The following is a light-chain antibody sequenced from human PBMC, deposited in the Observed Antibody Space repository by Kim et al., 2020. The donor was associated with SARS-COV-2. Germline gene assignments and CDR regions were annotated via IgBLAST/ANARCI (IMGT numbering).Light chain of an antibody. J-gene: IGLJ2*01. V-gene: IGLV2-14*03. CDR2: DVS. CDR3: SSYTSSSTLEVV. Sequence: QSALTQPASVSGSPGQSITISCTGTSSDVGGYNFVSWYQQHPGKAPKLMIYDVSNRPSGVSNRFSGSKSGNTASLTISALQAEDEADYYCSSYTSSSTLEVVFGGGTQLTVL. CDR1: SSDVGGYNF.